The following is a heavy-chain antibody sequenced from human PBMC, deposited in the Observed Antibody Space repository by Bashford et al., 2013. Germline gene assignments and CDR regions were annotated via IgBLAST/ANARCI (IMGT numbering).Heavy chain of an antibody. CDR1: GDSLGDFY. J-gene: IGHJ5*02. CDR2: VYYIGSA. D-gene: IGHD2-15*01. CDR3: ASHKVVAATFDP. Sequence: SETLSLTCTVSGDSLGDFYWTWIRQSPGKGLEWIGSVYYIGSASYNPSLKSRVEISVDTSKNQFSLILTSVTAADTAVYYCASHKVVAATFDPWGQGTLVTVSS. V-gene: IGHV4-59*01.